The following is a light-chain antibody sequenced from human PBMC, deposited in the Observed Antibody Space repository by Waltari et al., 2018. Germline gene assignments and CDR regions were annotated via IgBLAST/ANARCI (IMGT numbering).Light chain of an antibody. V-gene: IGKV3-15*01. CDR1: QSVSSN. CDR2: GAS. J-gene: IGKJ2*01. CDR3: QKYNNWPPLT. Sequence: EIVMTQSPATLSVSPGDRAPLSCRASQSVSSNLAWYQQKPGQAPRLLSYGASTRATGIPARFSGSGSGTEFTLTISSLQSEDFAVYYCQKYNNWPPLTFGHGTKLEIK.